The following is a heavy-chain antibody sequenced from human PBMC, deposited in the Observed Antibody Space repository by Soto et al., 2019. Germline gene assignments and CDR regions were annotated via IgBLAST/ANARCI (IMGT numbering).Heavy chain of an antibody. CDR1: GYTFTTYG. CDR2: ISAYNGNT. V-gene: IGHV1-18*04. CDR3: ARESGSPYDFWSGYYKGYFDY. Sequence: ASVKVSCKTSGYTFTTYGVSWVRQAPGQGLEWMGWISAYNGNTNYAQKLQGRVTMTTDTSTSTAYMELRGLRSDDTAVYYCARESGSPYDFWSGYYKGYFDYWGQGTLVTVSS. D-gene: IGHD3-3*01. J-gene: IGHJ4*02.